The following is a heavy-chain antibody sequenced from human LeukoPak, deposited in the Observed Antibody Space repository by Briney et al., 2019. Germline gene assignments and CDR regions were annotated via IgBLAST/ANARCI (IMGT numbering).Heavy chain of an antibody. CDR2: ISAYNGNT. CDR1: GYTFTSYG. CDR3: ARKRVGGWYYFDY. D-gene: IGHD6-19*01. V-gene: IGHV1-18*01. Sequence: ASVKVSCTASGYTFTSYGISWVRHAPGQGLELMGWISAYNGNTNYAQKLQSRVTMTTDTSTSTAYMELRSLRSDGTAVYFCARKRVGGWYYFDYWGQGTLVTVSS. J-gene: IGHJ4*02.